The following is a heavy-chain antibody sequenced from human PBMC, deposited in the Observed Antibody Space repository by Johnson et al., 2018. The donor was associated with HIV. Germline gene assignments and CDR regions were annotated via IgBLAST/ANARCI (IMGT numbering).Heavy chain of an antibody. Sequence: QVQLVESGGDLVKPGGSLRLSCVASGFTFSSYAMHWVRQAPGQGLEWVAVISYDGSNKYAADTVKGRFTISSDNSKNALYLQMNSLSAEDTAVYYCASTGSGSDDAFDIWGQGTMVTVSS. CDR3: ASTGSGSDDAFDI. CDR1: GFTFSSYA. CDR2: ISYDGSNK. D-gene: IGHD3-10*01. J-gene: IGHJ3*02. V-gene: IGHV3-30-3*01.